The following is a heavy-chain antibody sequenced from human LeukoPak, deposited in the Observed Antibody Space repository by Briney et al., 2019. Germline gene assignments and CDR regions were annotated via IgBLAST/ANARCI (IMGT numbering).Heavy chain of an antibody. CDR1: GGSISSSSYY. CDR3: ASPRPLYYYDSSGYGGFDY. CDR2: IYYSGST. J-gene: IGHJ4*02. D-gene: IGHD3-22*01. Sequence: SETLPLTCTVSGGSISSSSYYWGWIRQPPGKGLEWIGSIYYSGSTYYNPSLKSRVTISVDTSKNQFSLKLSSVTAADTAVYYCASPRPLYYYDSSGYGGFDYWGQGTLVTVSS. V-gene: IGHV4-39*01.